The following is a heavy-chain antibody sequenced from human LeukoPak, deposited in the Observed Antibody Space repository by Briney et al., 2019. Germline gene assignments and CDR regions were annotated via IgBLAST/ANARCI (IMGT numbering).Heavy chain of an antibody. CDR2: IIPIFGTA. J-gene: IGHJ4*02. CDR1: GGTFSSYA. D-gene: IGHD3-10*01. Sequence: SVKVSCKASGGTFSSYAISWVRQAPGQGLEWMGRIIPIFGTANYAQKFQGRVTITKDESTSTAYMELSSLRSEDTAVYYCARSGYYYGSGSYLPFDYWGQGTLVTVSS. CDR3: ARSGYYYGSGSYLPFDY. V-gene: IGHV1-69*05.